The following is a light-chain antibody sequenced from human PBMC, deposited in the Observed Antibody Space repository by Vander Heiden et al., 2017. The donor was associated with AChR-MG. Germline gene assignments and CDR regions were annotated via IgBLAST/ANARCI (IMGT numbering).Light chain of an antibody. V-gene: IGKV3-15*01. CDR3: QQYKNWPPLT. Sequence: EIVMAQSPATLSVSPAERATLSCRASQSVSTDLAWYQQKPGQAPRLLIYDTSTRATGVPARFSGSGSGTEFTLTISSLQSEDFAVYYCQQYKNWPPLTFGGGTKVEIK. CDR2: DTS. CDR1: QSVSTD. J-gene: IGKJ4*01.